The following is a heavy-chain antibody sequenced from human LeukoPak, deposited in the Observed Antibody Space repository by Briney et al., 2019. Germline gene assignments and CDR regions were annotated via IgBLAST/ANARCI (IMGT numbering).Heavy chain of an antibody. Sequence: QSGGSLRLSCAASGFTFNTYAMNWVRQAPGKGLEWVSDISGRGDDRYYADSVKGRFTISRDNSRNILFLQMNSLRAEDTAVYYCAQGENFYYGSGTYQPNWGQGTLVTVSS. D-gene: IGHD3-10*01. CDR3: AQGENFYYGSGTYQPN. CDR1: GFTFNTYA. CDR2: ISGRGDDR. V-gene: IGHV3-23*01. J-gene: IGHJ4*02.